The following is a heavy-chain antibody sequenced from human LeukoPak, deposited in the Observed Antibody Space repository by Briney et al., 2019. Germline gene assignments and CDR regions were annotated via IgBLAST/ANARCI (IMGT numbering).Heavy chain of an antibody. CDR1: GGSISSYY. Sequence: PSETLSLTCTVSGGSISSYYWGWIRQPPGKGLEWIGYIYYSGSTNYNPSLKSRVTISLDTSKNQFSLKLNSVTAADTAVYYCARDLSGSYYSVHAFDIWGQGTMVTVSS. CDR3: ARDLSGSYYSVHAFDI. CDR2: IYYSGST. V-gene: IGHV4-59*01. J-gene: IGHJ3*02. D-gene: IGHD1-26*01.